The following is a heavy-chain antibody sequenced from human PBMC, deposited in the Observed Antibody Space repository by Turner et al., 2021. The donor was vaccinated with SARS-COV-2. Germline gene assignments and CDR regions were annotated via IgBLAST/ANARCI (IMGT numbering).Heavy chain of an antibody. CDR1: GFTFDDYA. Sequence: EVQLVESGGGLVQPGRSLRLSCAASGFTFDDYAMHWGRQAPGKGMEWVSGSGSIGYADTVKGRFTISRDNAKNSLYLQMNSLRVEDTALYYCVKDLGYSSGGMDVWGQGTTVTVSS. CDR3: VKDLGYSSGGMDV. J-gene: IGHJ6*02. V-gene: IGHV3-9*01. D-gene: IGHD6-19*01. CDR2: SGSI.